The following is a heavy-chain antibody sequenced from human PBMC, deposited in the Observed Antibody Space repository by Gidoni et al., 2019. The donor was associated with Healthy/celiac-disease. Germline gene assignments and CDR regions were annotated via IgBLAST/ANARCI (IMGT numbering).Heavy chain of an antibody. CDR3: ARDRCTNGVCEETCDY. J-gene: IGHJ4*02. D-gene: IGHD2-8*01. V-gene: IGHV3-21*01. Sequence: EVQLVESGGGLVKPGGSLRLSCASSGFPFSSYSMTWVRQAPGKGLEWVSSISSSRSNIYYADSVKGRFTISRDNAKNSRYLQMNRLRAEDTAVYYCARDRCTNGVCEETCDYWGKGTLVTVSS. CDR2: ISSSRSNI. CDR1: GFPFSSYS.